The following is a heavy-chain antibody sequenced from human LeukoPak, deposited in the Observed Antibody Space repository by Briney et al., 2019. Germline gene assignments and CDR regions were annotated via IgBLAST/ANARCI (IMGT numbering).Heavy chain of an antibody. Sequence: GGSLRLSCAASGFTFSSCGMHWVRQAPGKGLEWVAFIRYDGSNKYYADSVKGRFTISRDNSKNTLYLQMNSLRAEDTAVYYCANLFPKTPTIFGVGDYWGQGTLVTVSS. CDR3: ANLFPKTPTIFGVGDY. CDR2: IRYDGSNK. D-gene: IGHD3-3*01. J-gene: IGHJ4*02. V-gene: IGHV3-30*02. CDR1: GFTFSSCG.